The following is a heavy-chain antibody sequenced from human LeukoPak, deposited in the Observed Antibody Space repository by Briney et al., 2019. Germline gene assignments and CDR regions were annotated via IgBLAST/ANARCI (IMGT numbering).Heavy chain of an antibody. J-gene: IGHJ4*02. V-gene: IGHV4-59*06. CDR3: ARGSIDYDFWSGYGLDY. CDR1: GGSISGYY. Sequence: SETLSLTCTVSGGSISGYYWSWIRQPAGKGLEWIGYIYYSGSTYYNPSLKSRVTISVDTSKNQFSLKLSSVTAADTAVYYCARGSIDYDFWSGYGLDYWGQGTLVTVSS. D-gene: IGHD3-3*01. CDR2: IYYSGST.